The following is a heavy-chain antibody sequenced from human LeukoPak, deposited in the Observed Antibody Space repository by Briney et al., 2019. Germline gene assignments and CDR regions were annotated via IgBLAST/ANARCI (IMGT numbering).Heavy chain of an antibody. V-gene: IGHV3-30-3*01. Sequence: GRSLRLSCAASGFTFSSYAMHWVRQAPGKGLEWVAVISYDGSNKYYADSVKGRFTISRDSSKNTLYLQMNSLRAEDTAVYYCARDSVAAGRVEDYYGMDVWGQGTTVTVSS. J-gene: IGHJ6*02. D-gene: IGHD6-13*01. CDR1: GFTFSSYA. CDR2: ISYDGSNK. CDR3: ARDSVAAGRVEDYYGMDV.